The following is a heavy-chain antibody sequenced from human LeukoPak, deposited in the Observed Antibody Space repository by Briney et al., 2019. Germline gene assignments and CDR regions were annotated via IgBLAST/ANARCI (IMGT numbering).Heavy chain of an antibody. Sequence: GGSLRLSCAASGFTFSINAMHWVRQAPGKGLEWVALLSYDGNNIFYADSVKGRFTISRDNSKNTPYLQINSLRPDDTAVYYFARVKAASYYFAAWGQGTLLTV. J-gene: IGHJ5*02. CDR3: ARVKAASYYFAA. CDR1: GFTFSINA. D-gene: IGHD3-10*01. CDR2: LSYDGNNI. V-gene: IGHV3-30*04.